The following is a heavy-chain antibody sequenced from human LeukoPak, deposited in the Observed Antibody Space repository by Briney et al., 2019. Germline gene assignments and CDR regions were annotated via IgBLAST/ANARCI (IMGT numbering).Heavy chain of an antibody. J-gene: IGHJ1*01. V-gene: IGHV4-4*02. D-gene: IGHD6-25*01. CDR2: IYHSGST. CDR1: GGSISSSNW. Sequence: SGTLSLTCAVSGGSISSSNWWSWVRQPPGKGLEWIGEIYHSGSTNYNPSLKSRVTISVDKSKNQFSLTLTSVTAADTAVYYCAEATGEAAAARHWGPGTLVTVSS. CDR3: AEATGEAAAARH.